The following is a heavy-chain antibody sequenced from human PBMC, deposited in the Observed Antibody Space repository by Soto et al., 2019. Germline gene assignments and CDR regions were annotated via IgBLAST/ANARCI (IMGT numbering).Heavy chain of an antibody. V-gene: IGHV4-34*01. CDR3: ARGEITLLGGMDV. D-gene: IGHD3-10*01. J-gene: IGHJ6*02. CDR2: INHGGSS. Sequence: LSLTCTVSGGSFRGYYWGWVRQPPGKGLEWIGEINHGGSSNYHPSLKSRVTISVATSKNQFSLTVNSVTPADTAVYYCARGEITLLGGMDVWGQGTTVTVSS. CDR1: GGSFRGYY.